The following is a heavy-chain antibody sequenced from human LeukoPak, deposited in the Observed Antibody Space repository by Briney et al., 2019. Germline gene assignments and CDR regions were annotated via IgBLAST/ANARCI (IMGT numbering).Heavy chain of an antibody. Sequence: GGSLRLSCAASGFTFSSYSMNWVRQAPGKGLEWVSSISSSSRYIYYADSVKGRFTISRDNAKNSLYLQMNSLRAEDTAVYYCARESQIGSYGSFDYWGQGTLVTVSS. V-gene: IGHV3-21*01. CDR3: ARESQIGSYGSFDY. CDR2: ISSSSRYI. J-gene: IGHJ4*02. D-gene: IGHD1-26*01. CDR1: GFTFSSYS.